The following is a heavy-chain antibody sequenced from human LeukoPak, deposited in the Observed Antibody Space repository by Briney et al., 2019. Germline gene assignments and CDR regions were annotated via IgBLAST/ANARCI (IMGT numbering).Heavy chain of an antibody. CDR1: GGSISSSSYY. D-gene: IGHD4-17*01. CDR3: AGLIAPPLDYGDYDDAFDI. CDR2: IYYSGST. V-gene: IGHV4-39*01. Sequence: SETLSLTCTVSGGSISSSSYYWGWIRQPPGKGLEWIGSIYYSGSTYYNPSLKSRVTISVDTSKNQFSLKLGYVTAADTAVYYCAGLIAPPLDYGDYDDAFDIWGQGTMVTVSS. J-gene: IGHJ3*02.